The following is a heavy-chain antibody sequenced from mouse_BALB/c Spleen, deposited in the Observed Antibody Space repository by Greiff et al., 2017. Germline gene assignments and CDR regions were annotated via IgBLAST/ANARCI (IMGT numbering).Heavy chain of an antibody. V-gene: IGHV5-17*02. CDR3: ARGGYWDFEV. J-gene: IGHJ1*01. CDR1: GFTFSSFG. CDR2: ISSGSSTI. Sequence: EVKLVESGGGLVQPGGSRKLSCAASGFTFSSFGMHWVRQAPEKGLEWVAYISSGSSTIYYADTVKGLFTISRDNPKNTLFLQMTSLRSEDTAMYYCARGGYWDFEVWGAGTTVTVSS.